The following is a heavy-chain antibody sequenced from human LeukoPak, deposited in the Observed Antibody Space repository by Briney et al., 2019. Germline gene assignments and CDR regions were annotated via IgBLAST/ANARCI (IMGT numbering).Heavy chain of an antibody. CDR1: GASVSSDGFW. D-gene: IGHD3-10*01. Sequence: SETLSLTCAVSGASVSSDGFWWNWVRQPPGKGLEWIGQIGYSGTTNYKPSLKSRLTISTDASNNHFSLRLTSVTPADTAVYYCARIGGVFRHWGQGTLVTVSS. J-gene: IGHJ1*01. CDR3: ARIGGVFRH. CDR2: IGYSGTT. V-gene: IGHV4-61*03.